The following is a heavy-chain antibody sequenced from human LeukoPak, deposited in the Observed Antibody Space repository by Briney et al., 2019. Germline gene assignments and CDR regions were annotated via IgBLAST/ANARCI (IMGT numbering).Heavy chain of an antibody. CDR1: GFTFDDYA. CDR2: ISWNSGSI. CDR3: AKDEVVPGYYYTDV. Sequence: GGSLRLSCAASGFTFDDYAMHWVRQAPGKGLEWVSGISWNSGSIGYADSVKGRFTISRDNAKNSLYLQMNSLNAEDTAVYYCAKDEVVPGYYYTDVWGRGTTVTISS. D-gene: IGHD2-2*01. V-gene: IGHV3-9*01. J-gene: IGHJ6*03.